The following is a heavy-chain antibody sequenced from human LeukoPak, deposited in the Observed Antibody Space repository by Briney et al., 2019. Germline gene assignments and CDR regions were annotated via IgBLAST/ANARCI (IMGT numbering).Heavy chain of an antibody. CDR1: GFTFSSYA. CDR2: ISASGGST. V-gene: IGHV3-23*01. D-gene: IGHD3-22*01. CDR3: ARVENVIYYDSRAGAFDI. J-gene: IGHJ3*02. Sequence: GGSLRLSCAASGFTFSSYAMSWVRQAPGKGLEWVSTISASGGSTYYADSVKGRFTISRDNSKNTLYLQMNSLRAEDTAVYYCARVENVIYYDSRAGAFDIWGQGTMVTVSS.